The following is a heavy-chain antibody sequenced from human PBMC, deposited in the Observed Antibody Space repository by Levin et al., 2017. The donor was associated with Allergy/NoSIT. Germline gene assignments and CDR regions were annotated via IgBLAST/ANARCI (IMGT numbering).Heavy chain of an antibody. D-gene: IGHD1-1*01. CDR3: ARGCGSTSWYTCDY. Sequence: GGSLRLSCAASGFTFSGCDMYWVRQAIGKGLEWVSSIATAGDTYYPGSVKGRFTISIENAKNSLYLQMNSLRVEDTAVYYCARGCGSTSWYTCDYWGKGIMVTVSS. J-gene: IGHJ4*02. CDR2: IATAGDT. CDR1: GFTFSGCD. V-gene: IGHV3-13*04.